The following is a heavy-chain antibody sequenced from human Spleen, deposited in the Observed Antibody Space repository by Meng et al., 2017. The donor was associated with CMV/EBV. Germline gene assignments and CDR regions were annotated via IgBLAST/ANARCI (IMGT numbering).Heavy chain of an antibody. D-gene: IGHD3-10*01. CDR2: ILSSCREE. CDR1: GFTFSSVG. J-gene: IGHJ4*02. V-gene: IGHV3-30*02. CDR3: AKDQVLL. Sequence: QMEVVGSWGGVVQPGWSLRLSCAASGFTFSSVGMHWIRQAPGKGLQWVAFILSSCREEYSADSVRGRFTISRDNSKNTLYLQMNSLRAEDSAVYYCAKDQVLLWGQGTLVTVSS.